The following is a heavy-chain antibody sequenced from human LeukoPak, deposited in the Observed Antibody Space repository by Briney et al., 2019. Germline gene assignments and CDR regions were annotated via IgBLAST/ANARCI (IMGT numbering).Heavy chain of an antibody. V-gene: IGHV1-69*08. D-gene: IGHD1-26*01. CDR1: GGTFRSHI. Sequence: GASVKVSCKTYGGTFRSHIFSWLRQAPGQGLEWMGKITPVIDSAKYAQKFRDRLTITADTSTGTAYMELSGLTPEDTALYYCTRVNLRGSQYNWFDPWGQGTLVIVSS. CDR3: TRVNLRGSQYNWFDP. CDR2: ITPVIDSA. J-gene: IGHJ5*02.